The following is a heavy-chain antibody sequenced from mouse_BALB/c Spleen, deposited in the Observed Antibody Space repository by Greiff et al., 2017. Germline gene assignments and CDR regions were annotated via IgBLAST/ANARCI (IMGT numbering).Heavy chain of an antibody. CDR3: ARDYRYDGPWFAY. Sequence: VKVVESGAELVRPGTSVKVSCKASGYAFTNYLIEWVKQRPGQGLEWIGVINPGSGGTNYNEKFKGKATLTADKSSSTAYMQLSSLTSDDSAVYFCARDYRYDGPWFAYWGQGTLVTVSA. D-gene: IGHD2-14*01. J-gene: IGHJ3*01. CDR2: INPGSGGT. V-gene: IGHV1-54*01. CDR1: GYAFTNYL.